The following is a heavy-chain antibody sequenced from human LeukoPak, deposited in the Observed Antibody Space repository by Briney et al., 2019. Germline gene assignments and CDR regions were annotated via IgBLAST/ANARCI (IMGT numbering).Heavy chain of an antibody. Sequence: SETLSLTCTVSGYYISSGYYWGWIRQPPGKGLEWIGNIYHSGKTYNNPSLKSRVTISVDTSKNQFSLKLSSVTAADTAVYYCARYDYGAATFDSWGQGTLVTVSS. CDR1: GYYISSGYY. V-gene: IGHV4-38-2*02. J-gene: IGHJ4*02. D-gene: IGHD4-17*01. CDR3: ARYDYGAATFDS. CDR2: IYHSGKT.